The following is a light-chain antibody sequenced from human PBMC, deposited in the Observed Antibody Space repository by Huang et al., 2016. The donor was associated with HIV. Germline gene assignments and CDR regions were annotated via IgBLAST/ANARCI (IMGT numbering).Light chain of an antibody. V-gene: IGKV1-39*01. CDR3: QQSYSTLRYT. CDR2: AAS. Sequence: DIQMTQFPSSLSASVGDRVTITCRASQSISSYLNWYQQKPGKAPKLLIYAASSLQSGVPSRFSGSGSGTDFTLTISSLQPEDFATYYCQQSYSTLRYTFGQGTKLEIK. CDR1: QSISSY. J-gene: IGKJ2*01.